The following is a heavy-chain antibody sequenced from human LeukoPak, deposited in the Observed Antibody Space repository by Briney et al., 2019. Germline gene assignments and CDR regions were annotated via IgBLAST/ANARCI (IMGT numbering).Heavy chain of an antibody. CDR1: GGSISSGGYY. J-gene: IGHJ5*02. Sequence: SETLSLTCTVSGGSISSGGYYWSWIRQPPGKGLEWIGYIYHSGSTYYNPSLKSRVTISVDTSKNQFSLKLSSVTAADTAVYYCAREGRAAAGRIYNWFDPWGQGTLVTVSS. CDR3: AREGRAAAGRIYNWFDP. CDR2: IYHSGST. V-gene: IGHV4-30-2*01. D-gene: IGHD6-13*01.